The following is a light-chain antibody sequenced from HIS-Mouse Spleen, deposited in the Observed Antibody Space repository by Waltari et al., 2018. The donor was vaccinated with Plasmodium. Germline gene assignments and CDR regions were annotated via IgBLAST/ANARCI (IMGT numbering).Light chain of an antibody. CDR2: GSS. CDR3: QQYNNWPAWT. J-gene: IGKJ1*01. CDR1: PSVSSN. V-gene: IGKV3-15*01. Sequence: EIVMTQPPATLSVSPGERATLSCRASPSVSSNLACNQQKPGQPPRLLIYGSSTRATGIPARFSGSGSGTEFTLTISSLQSEDFAVYYCQQYNNWPAWTFGQGTKVEIK.